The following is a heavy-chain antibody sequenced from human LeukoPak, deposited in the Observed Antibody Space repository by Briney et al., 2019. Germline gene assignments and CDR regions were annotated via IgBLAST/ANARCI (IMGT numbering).Heavy chain of an antibody. CDR3: ARASAYGAYFDY. J-gene: IGHJ4*02. V-gene: IGHV3-48*03. CDR1: GFTFSSYE. CDR2: ISSNGSTI. D-gene: IGHD4-17*01. Sequence: GGSLRLSCAASGFTFSSYEMNWVRQAPGKGLEWVSYISSNGSTIYYADSVKGRFTISRDNAKNSLYLQMNGLRAEDTAVYYCARASAYGAYFDYWGQGTLVTVSS.